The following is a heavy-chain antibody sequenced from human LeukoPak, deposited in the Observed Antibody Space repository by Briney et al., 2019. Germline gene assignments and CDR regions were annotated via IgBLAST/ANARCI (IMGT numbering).Heavy chain of an antibody. CDR2: ISSTGDRT. CDR3: ANPFDCSASELWYFDL. D-gene: IGHD2-15*01. CDR1: GFTFSSYA. Sequence: GESLRLSCAASGFTFSSYAMSWVRHAPGKGLEWVSAISSTGDRTYHADSEKGRLTISRDNFKNTLYLQMNSLRVEDTGVYYCANPFDCSASELWYFDLWGRGTLVTVSS. J-gene: IGHJ2*01. V-gene: IGHV3-23*01.